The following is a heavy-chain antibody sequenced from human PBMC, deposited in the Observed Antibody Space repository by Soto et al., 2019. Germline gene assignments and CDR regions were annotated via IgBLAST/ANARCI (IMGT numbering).Heavy chain of an antibody. CDR2: IKQDGSEI. V-gene: IGHV3-7*05. Sequence: EVQLVESGGGLVQSGGSLRLSCTASGFTFSSYWMRWVRQGPGKGPEWVANIKQDGSEIYYVDSVKGRFTISRDNAKSSLYLQMTSLRAEDTAVYHCAKSLSAIPGDSWGQGTLVTVSS. D-gene: IGHD2-2*01. CDR3: AKSLSAIPGDS. J-gene: IGHJ4*02. CDR1: GFTFSSYW.